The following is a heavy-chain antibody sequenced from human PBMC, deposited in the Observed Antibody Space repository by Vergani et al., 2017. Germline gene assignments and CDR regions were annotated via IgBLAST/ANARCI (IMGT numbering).Heavy chain of an antibody. V-gene: IGHV3-23*01. Sequence: EVQLLQSEGAVVQPGGSLRLSCVASGFTFSSYAMSWVRQAHGQGLEWVSSIKNTGDSTYYADSVKGRFTISRDNSKNTLYLQMNSLRVEDTAVYYCGRGSDNYNWGQGTLVTVSS. CDR2: IKNTGDST. D-gene: IGHD5-24*01. CDR3: GRGSDNYN. J-gene: IGHJ4*02. CDR1: GFTFSSYA.